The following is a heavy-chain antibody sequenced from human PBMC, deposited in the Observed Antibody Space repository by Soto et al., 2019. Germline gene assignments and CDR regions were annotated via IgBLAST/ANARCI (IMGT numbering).Heavy chain of an antibody. CDR2: IYYSGST. J-gene: IGHJ4*02. V-gene: IGHV4-59*01. Sequence: SETLSLTCTVSGGSISSYYWSWIRQPPGKGLEGIGYIYYSGSTNYNPSLKSRVTISVDTSKNQFSLKLSSVTAADTAMYYCARGFEAGTFDYWGQGTLVTVSS. CDR1: GGSISSYY. CDR3: ARGFEAGTFDY. D-gene: IGHD6-13*01.